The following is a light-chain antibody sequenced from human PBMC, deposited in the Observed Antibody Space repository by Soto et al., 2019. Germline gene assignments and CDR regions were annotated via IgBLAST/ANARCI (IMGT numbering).Light chain of an antibody. V-gene: IGKV3-11*01. Sequence: PGERATLSCRASQSVSSYLAWYQQKPGQAPRLLIYDASNRATGIPARFSGSGSGTDFTLTISSLEPEDFAVYYCQQRSNWPRYTFGQGTKLEIK. J-gene: IGKJ2*01. CDR1: QSVSSY. CDR3: QQRSNWPRYT. CDR2: DAS.